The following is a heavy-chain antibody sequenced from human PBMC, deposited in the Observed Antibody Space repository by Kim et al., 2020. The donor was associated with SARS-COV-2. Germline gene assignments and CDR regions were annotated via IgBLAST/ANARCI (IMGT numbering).Heavy chain of an antibody. CDR3: ARDFRDIAAAGGSAFDI. CDR2: IIPILGIA. J-gene: IGHJ3*02. Sequence: SVKVSCKASGGTFSSYAISWVRQAPGQGLEWMGRIIPILGIANYAQKFQGRVTITADKSTSTAYMELSSLRSEDTAVYYCARDFRDIAAAGGSAFDIWGQGTMVTVSS. D-gene: IGHD6-13*01. CDR1: GGTFSSYA. V-gene: IGHV1-69*04.